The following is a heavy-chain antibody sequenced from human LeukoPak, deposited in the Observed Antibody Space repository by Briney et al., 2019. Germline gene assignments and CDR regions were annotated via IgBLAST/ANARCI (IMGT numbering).Heavy chain of an antibody. V-gene: IGHV4-31*03. D-gene: IGHD4-17*01. J-gene: IGHJ4*02. CDR1: GDSISSGGYY. CDR3: ARERETTVTCFDY. Sequence: SETLSLTCTVSGDSISSGGYYWSWIRQHPGKGLEWIGFIFDGGNTYYNPSLKSRVTILVDTSKNQFSLNLNSVTAADTAVYYCARERETTVTCFDYWGQGTLVTVSS. CDR2: IFDGGNT.